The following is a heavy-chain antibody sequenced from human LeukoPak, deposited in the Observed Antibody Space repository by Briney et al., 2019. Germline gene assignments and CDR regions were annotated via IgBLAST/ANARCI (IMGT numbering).Heavy chain of an antibody. V-gene: IGHV3-66*01. J-gene: IGHJ4*02. CDR1: GFTVSSNY. CDR3: ARAYIAVAGTPIDY. CDR2: IYSGGST. Sequence: PGGSLRPSCAASGFTVSSNYMSWVRQAPGKGLEWVSVIYSGGSTYYADSVKGRFTISRDNSKNTLYLQMNSLRAEDTAVYYCARAYIAVAGTPIDYWGQGTLVTVSS. D-gene: IGHD6-19*01.